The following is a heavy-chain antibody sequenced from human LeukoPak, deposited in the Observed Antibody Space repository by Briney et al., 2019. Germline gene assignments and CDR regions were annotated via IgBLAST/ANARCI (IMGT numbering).Heavy chain of an antibody. D-gene: IGHD3-10*01. Sequence: GRSLRLSCVASGFTFDDYVISWVRQVPGKGLEWVSGIVRNGGGTGYADSVKGRFTISRDNAENSLYLQMNSLRADDTALYYCVRGFRGGPLAYRDQGPLVTVSS. CDR1: GFTFDDYV. CDR3: VRGFRGGPLAY. V-gene: IGHV3-20*04. CDR2: IVRNGGGT. J-gene: IGHJ4*02.